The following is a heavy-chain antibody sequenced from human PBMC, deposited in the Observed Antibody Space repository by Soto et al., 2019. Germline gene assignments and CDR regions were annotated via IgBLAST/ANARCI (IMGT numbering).Heavy chain of an antibody. CDR2: ISSSSSTI. Sequence: PGGSLRLSCAASGFTFSSYSMNWVRQAPGKGQEWVSYISSSSSTIYYADSVKGRFTISRDNAKNSLYLQMNSLRAEDTAVYYGARDSGYRYGPLYFWAQRTLDTGSS. J-gene: IGHJ4*02. D-gene: IGHD5-18*01. CDR3: ARDSGYRYGPLYF. CDR1: GFTFSSYS. V-gene: IGHV3-48*01.